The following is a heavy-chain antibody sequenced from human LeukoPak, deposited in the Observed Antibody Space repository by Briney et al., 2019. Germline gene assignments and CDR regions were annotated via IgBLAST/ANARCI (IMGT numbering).Heavy chain of an antibody. CDR1: GFTFSSYD. D-gene: IGHD3-22*01. V-gene: IGHV3-13*01. J-gene: IGHJ4*02. Sequence: GGSLRLSCAASGFTFSSYDMHWVRQATGKGLEWVSAIGTAGDTYYPGSVKGRFTISRDNAKNSLYLQMNSLRAEDTAVYYCARAIWVDSSGYYFDYWGQGTLVTVSS. CDR2: IGTAGDT. CDR3: ARAIWVDSSGYYFDY.